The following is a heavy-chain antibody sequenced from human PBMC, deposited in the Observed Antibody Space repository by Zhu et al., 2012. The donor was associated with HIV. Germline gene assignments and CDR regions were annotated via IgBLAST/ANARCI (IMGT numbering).Heavy chain of an antibody. Sequence: EVQLVESGGGLVQPGRSLRLSCAASGFSFDDYAMHWVRQAPGKGLEWVSGISWNSGSIGYADSVKGRFTISRDNAKNSLYLQMNSLRAEDMALYYCAKARRAAGTSGFDYWGQGTWSPSPQ. V-gene: IGHV3-9*03. D-gene: IGHD6-19*01. CDR2: ISWNSGSI. CDR3: AKARRAAGTSGFDY. J-gene: IGHJ4*02. CDR1: GFSFDDYA.